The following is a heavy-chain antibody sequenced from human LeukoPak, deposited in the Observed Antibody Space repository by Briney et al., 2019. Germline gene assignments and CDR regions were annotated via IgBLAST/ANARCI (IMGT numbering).Heavy chain of an antibody. CDR2: ISAYNGNT. Sequence: GASVKVSCKASGYTFTSYGISWVRQAPGQGLEWMGWISAYNGNTNYAQKLQGRVTMTTDTSTSTAYMELRSLRSDDTAVYYCARDHSIAVAGTGAYFDYWGQGTLVTVSS. D-gene: IGHD6-19*01. V-gene: IGHV1-18*01. CDR3: ARDHSIAVAGTGAYFDY. J-gene: IGHJ4*02. CDR1: GYTFTSYG.